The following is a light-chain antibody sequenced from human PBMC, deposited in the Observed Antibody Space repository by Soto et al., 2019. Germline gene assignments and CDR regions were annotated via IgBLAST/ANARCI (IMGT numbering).Light chain of an antibody. Sequence: DIVMTQSPDSLALSLGERATINCKSSQSVLYSPNNKNYLAWYQQKPGQPPKLLLYWASMRESGVPDRVSGSASGTDFTLTIASLQAEDVAAYYCHEYACSPWTLGPGAKVEIK. V-gene: IGKV4-1*01. CDR2: WAS. CDR3: HEYACSPWT. CDR1: QSVLYSPNNKNY. J-gene: IGKJ1*01.